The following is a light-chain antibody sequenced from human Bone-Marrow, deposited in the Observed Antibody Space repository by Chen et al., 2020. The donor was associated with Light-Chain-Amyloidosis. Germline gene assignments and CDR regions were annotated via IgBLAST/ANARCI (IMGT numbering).Light chain of an antibody. J-gene: IGLJ1*01. CDR3: SSYTTSSTYV. Sequence: QSALTQPASVSGSPGQSITISCPGTRSDIGAYNYVSWYQLHPGKAPKLMIYDVSDRPSGVSNRFSGSKSGNTASLTISGLQAEDEADYYCSSYTTSSTYVFGTGTKVTVL. CDR2: DVS. V-gene: IGLV2-14*01. CDR1: RSDIGAYNY.